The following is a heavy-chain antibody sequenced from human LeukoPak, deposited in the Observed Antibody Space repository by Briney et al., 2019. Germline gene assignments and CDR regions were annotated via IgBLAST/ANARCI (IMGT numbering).Heavy chain of an antibody. V-gene: IGHV3-64D*06. Sequence: GGSLRLSCSASGFTFSSYAMHWVRRAPGQGLDCVSTISNNGGSTYYADSVKGRFTISRDTSKNTLYLQMSSLRAEDTAVYYCVKDFGGNFLFDFWGQGTLVTVSS. CDR2: ISNNGGST. J-gene: IGHJ4*02. CDR3: VKDFGGNFLFDF. CDR1: GFTFSSYA. D-gene: IGHD4-23*01.